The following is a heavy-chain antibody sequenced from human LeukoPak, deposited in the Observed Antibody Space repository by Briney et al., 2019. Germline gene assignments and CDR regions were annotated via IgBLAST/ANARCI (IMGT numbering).Heavy chain of an antibody. CDR3: ARGLKH. V-gene: IGHV4-34*01. Sequence: SETLSLTCAVYGGSFSGYYWSWIRQPPGKGLEWIGEINHSGSTNYDPSLKSRVTISVDTSKNQFSLKLSSVTAADTAVYYCARGLKHWGQGTLVTVSS. J-gene: IGHJ1*01. CDR2: INHSGST. CDR1: GGSFSGYY.